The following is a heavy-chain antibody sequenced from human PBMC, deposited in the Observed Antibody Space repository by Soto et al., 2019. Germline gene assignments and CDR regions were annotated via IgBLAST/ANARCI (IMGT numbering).Heavy chain of an antibody. D-gene: IGHD2-2*01. Sequence: EVQLVESGGGLVKPGGSLRLSCAASGFTFSSYSMNWVRQAPGKGLEWVSSISSSSSYIYYADSVKGRFTISRDNAKNSLYLKMTSRRAEATAVYYCARARRVVVPAAIFSWKRPPFDSWGQGTLVTVSS. CDR2: ISSSSSYI. V-gene: IGHV3-21*01. CDR1: GFTFSSYS. J-gene: IGHJ4*02. CDR3: ARARRVVVPAAIFSWKRPPFDS.